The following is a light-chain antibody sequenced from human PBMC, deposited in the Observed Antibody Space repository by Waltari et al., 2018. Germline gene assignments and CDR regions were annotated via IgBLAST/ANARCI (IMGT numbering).Light chain of an antibody. Sequence: DSLMTQSPSSLSASVGDRVTITCRASQDIGSALNWYKQKPGKAPKLLISIASTLQSGVPSRFSGSGSGSDFTLTINTLQPEDFATYYCQHSHSFGPGTKVDI. CDR3: QHSHS. CDR2: IAS. V-gene: IGKV1-39*01. CDR1: QDIGSA. J-gene: IGKJ3*01.